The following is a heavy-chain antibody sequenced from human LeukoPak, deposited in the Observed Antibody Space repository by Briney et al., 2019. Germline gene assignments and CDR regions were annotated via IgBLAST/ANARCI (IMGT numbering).Heavy chain of an antibody. CDR2: MNPNSGNT. V-gene: IGHV1-8*01. D-gene: IGHD1-1*01. CDR1: GYTFTSYD. Sequence: ASVKVSCKASGYTFTSYDFNWVRQATGQGLEWMGWMNPNSGNTGYAQKFQGRVTMTRNTSISTAYMELSSLRSEDTAVYYCARRRRMRNWFDPWGQGTLVTVSS. CDR3: ARRRRMRNWFDP. J-gene: IGHJ5*02.